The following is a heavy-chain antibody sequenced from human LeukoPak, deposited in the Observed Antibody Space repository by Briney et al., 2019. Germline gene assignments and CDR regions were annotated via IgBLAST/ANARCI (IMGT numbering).Heavy chain of an antibody. D-gene: IGHD3-10*01. J-gene: IGHJ4*02. V-gene: IGHV3-30-3*01. Sequence: PGGSLRLSCAASGFTFSSYAMHWVRQAPGKGLEWVAVISYDGSNKYYADSVKGRFTISRDNSKNTLYLQMNSLRAEDTAVYYCARAQSKIRGVIIAPLDYWGQGTLVTVSS. CDR1: GFTFSSYA. CDR3: ARAQSKIRGVIIAPLDY. CDR2: ISYDGSNK.